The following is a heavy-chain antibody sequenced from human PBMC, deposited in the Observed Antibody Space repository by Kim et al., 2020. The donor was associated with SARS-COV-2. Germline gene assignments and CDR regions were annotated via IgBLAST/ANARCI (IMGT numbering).Heavy chain of an antibody. CDR2: ISYDGSNE. Sequence: GGSLRLSWAASGFTFSTCGMHWVRQAPGKGLEWVAAISYDGSNEFYADSVKGRFTISRDKSENRLFLQMDSLRAEDTAVYFCAKDANIVVPSYYYGIDVWGQGTAVPGSS. CDR1: GFTFSTCG. CDR3: AKDANIVVPSYYYGIDV. D-gene: IGHD2-2*01. J-gene: IGHJ6*02. V-gene: IGHV3-30*18.